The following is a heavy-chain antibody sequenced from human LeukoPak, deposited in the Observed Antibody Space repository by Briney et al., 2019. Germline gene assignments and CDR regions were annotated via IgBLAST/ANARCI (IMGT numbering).Heavy chain of an antibody. CDR2: IYYSGST. CDR1: GGSISSHS. D-gene: IGHD3-16*01. CDR3: VRDRVLGAFDI. J-gene: IGHJ3*02. V-gene: IGHV4-59*11. Sequence: SETLSLTCTVSGGSISSHSWTWIRQPPGKGLEWIGSIYYSGSTNYNPSLKSRVTISVDTSKNQFSLKLSSVIAADTAVYYCVRDRVLGAFDIWGQGTMVTVSS.